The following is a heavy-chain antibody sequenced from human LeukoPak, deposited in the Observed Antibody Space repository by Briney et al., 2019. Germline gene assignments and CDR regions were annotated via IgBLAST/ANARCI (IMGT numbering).Heavy chain of an antibody. CDR3: AIDLDGYSIKFDY. CDR1: GYTFTIYG. Sequence: ASVKVSSKASGYTFTIYGISWVRQAPGQGLEWMGWISAYNGNTNYAQKLQGRVTMTTDTSTSTAYMELRSLRSDDTAVYYCAIDLDGYSIKFDYWGQGALAADCS. V-gene: IGHV1-18*01. J-gene: IGHJ4*02. CDR2: ISAYNGNT. D-gene: IGHD5-24*01.